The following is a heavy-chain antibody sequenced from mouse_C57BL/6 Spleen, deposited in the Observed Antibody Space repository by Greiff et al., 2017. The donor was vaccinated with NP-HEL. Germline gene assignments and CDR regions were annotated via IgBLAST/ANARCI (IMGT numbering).Heavy chain of an antibody. CDR1: GYTFTSYW. Sequence: VQLQQPGAELVKPGASVKLSCKASGYTFTSYWMHWVKQRPGRGLAWLGRIDPNSGGTKYNEKFQSKATLTVDKPSSTAYMQLSSLTSEDSAVYYCARGAQAFAYWGQGTLVTVSA. CDR2: IDPNSGGT. V-gene: IGHV1-72*01. CDR3: ARGAQAFAY. J-gene: IGHJ3*01. D-gene: IGHD3-2*02.